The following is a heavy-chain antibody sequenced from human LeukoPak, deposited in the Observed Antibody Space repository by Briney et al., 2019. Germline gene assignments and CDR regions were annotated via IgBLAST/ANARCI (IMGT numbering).Heavy chain of an antibody. V-gene: IGHV1-69*01. CDR3: ARDTEDCSSTSCPYYYYYYMDV. D-gene: IGHD2-2*01. CDR2: IIPIFGTA. Sequence: SVKVSCKASGGTFSSYAISWVRQAPGQGREWMGGIIPIFGTANYAQKFQGRVKITADESTSTAYMELSSLRSEDTAVYYCARDTEDCSSTSCPYYYYYYMDVWGKGTTVTVSS. CDR1: GGTFSSYA. J-gene: IGHJ6*03.